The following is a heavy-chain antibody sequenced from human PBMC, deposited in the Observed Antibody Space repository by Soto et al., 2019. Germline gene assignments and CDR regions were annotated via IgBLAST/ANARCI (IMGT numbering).Heavy chain of an antibody. Sequence: ASVKVSCKASGYTFTSYGINWVRQAPGRGLEWMGWINPGNGNTKYSQQFQGRVIIDRDTSASTAYMELSSLRSEDTAVYYCVRRHVSATGIDWFEPWGQGRLDNVSS. D-gene: IGHD6-13*01. CDR3: VRRHVSATGIDWFEP. CDR1: GYTFTSYG. V-gene: IGHV1-3*01. CDR2: INPGNGNT. J-gene: IGHJ5*02.